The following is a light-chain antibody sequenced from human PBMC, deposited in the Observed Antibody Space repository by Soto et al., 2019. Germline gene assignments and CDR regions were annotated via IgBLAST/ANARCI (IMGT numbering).Light chain of an antibody. V-gene: IGKV1-6*01. CDR1: EGIRND. Sequence: AIQMTQSPSSLSASVGDRVIITCRASEGIRNDLGWFQQKPGKPPKLLIYAASSLHSGVPSRFSGSGSGTDFTLTISSLQPEDSATYYCLQDYDYPYTFGQGTKLEIK. J-gene: IGKJ2*01. CDR2: AAS. CDR3: LQDYDYPYT.